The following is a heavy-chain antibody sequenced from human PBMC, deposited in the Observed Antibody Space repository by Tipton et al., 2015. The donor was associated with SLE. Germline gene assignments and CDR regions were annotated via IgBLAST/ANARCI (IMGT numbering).Heavy chain of an antibody. J-gene: IGHJ5*02. V-gene: IGHV4-34*01. D-gene: IGHD2-15*01. CDR1: GGSFSGYY. Sequence: LRLSCAVYGGSFSGYYWSWIRQPPGKGLEWIGEINHSGSTDYNPSLKSRVTISVDTSKNQFSLKLSSVTAADTAVYYCARADIVVVVSASSALGWFDPWGQGTLVTVSS. CDR2: INHSGST. CDR3: ARADIVVVVSASSALGWFDP.